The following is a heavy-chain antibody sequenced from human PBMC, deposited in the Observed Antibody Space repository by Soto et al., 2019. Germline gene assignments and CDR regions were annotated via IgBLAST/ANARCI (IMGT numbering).Heavy chain of an antibody. CDR3: AKDRTRKYYDILNGYSEIGCYYYMDV. D-gene: IGHD3-9*01. CDR1: GFTISSYA. V-gene: IGHV3-23*01. CDR2: ISGSGGST. J-gene: IGHJ6*03. Sequence: PGGSLRLSCAASGFTISSYAMSWVRQAPGNGLEWVSAISGSGGSTYYADSVKGRFTISRDNSKNTLYLQMNSLRAEDTAVYYCAKDRTRKYYDILNGYSEIGCYYYMDVWGKGTTVTVSS.